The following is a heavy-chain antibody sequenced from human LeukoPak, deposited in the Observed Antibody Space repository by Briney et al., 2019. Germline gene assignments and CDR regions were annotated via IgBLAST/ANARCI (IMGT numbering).Heavy chain of an antibody. D-gene: IGHD5-12*01. CDR2: INPAGTST. Sequence: GGSLRLSCAASGFTFSSYSMNWVRQAPGKGLKWISSINPAGTSTYYADSVKGRFTISRDAAKNSLYLQMNSLRVEDTALYYCVRDFSGESGYGGYWGPGTLVTVSS. J-gene: IGHJ4*02. CDR3: VRDFSGESGYGGY. V-gene: IGHV3-21*01. CDR1: GFTFSSYS.